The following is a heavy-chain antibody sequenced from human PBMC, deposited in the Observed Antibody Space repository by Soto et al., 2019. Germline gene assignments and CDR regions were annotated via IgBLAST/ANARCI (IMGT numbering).Heavy chain of an antibody. CDR2: ISSSGSTI. D-gene: IGHD2-2*01. CDR1: GFTFSDYY. J-gene: IGHJ6*02. CDR3: ARAGYCSSTSCYTNYYYYCMDV. Sequence: GGSLRLSCAASGFTFSDYYMSWIRQAPGKGLEWVSYISSSGSTIYYADSVKGRFTISRDNAKNSLYLQMNSLRAEDTAVYYCARAGYCSSTSCYTNYYYYCMDVWGQETTVTVSS. V-gene: IGHV3-11*01.